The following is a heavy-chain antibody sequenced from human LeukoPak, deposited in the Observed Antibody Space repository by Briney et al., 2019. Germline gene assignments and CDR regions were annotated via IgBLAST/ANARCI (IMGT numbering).Heavy chain of an antibody. J-gene: IGHJ4*02. V-gene: IGHV3-53*01. Sequence: PGGSLRLSCAASGFSVSNNYMSWVRQAPGKGLEWVSVIYSGGSAYYTDSVKGRFTISKDTYKNTLYLQMNSLRAEDTAVYYCAAQGVFSHGGYWGQGTLVTVSS. D-gene: IGHD3-16*01. CDR3: AAQGVFSHGGY. CDR2: IYSGGSA. CDR1: GFSVSNNY.